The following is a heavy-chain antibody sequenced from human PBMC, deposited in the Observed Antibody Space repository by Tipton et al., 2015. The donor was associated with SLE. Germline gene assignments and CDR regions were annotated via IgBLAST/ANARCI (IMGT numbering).Heavy chain of an antibody. D-gene: IGHD6-6*01. CDR3: ARDKYGYSSSEFDY. CDR1: GFTFSSYAM. CDR2: IYHSGST. V-gene: IGHV4-4*02. J-gene: IGHJ4*02. Sequence: GSLRLSCAASGFTFSSYAMSWVRQPPGKGLEWIGEIYHSGSTNYNPSLKSRVTISVDTSKNQFSLKLSSVTAADTAVYYCARDKYGYSSSEFDYWGQGTLVTVSS.